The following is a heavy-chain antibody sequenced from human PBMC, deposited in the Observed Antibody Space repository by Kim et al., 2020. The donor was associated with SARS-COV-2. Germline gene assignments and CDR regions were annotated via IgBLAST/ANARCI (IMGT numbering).Heavy chain of an antibody. J-gene: IGHJ4*02. CDR3: ARTGRRLWAHFDY. Sequence: NYNHQRKSRVTRSVDTSKNQFSLKRSSVTAADTAVYYWARTGRRLWAHFDYWGQGTLVTVSS. D-gene: IGHD1-26*01. V-gene: IGHV4-4*07.